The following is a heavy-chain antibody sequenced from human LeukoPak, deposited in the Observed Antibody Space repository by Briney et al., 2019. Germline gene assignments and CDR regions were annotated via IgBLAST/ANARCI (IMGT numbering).Heavy chain of an antibody. D-gene: IGHD6-19*01. J-gene: IGHJ4*02. CDR2: ISPSGGST. Sequence: GASVKLSCKAFGYTFTGYWMHWVRQAPGQGPEWMGVISPSGGSTIYAQKFKGRVTMTTDTSTSTAYMELRSLRSDDTAVYYCARVVAVAGHFDYWGQGTLVTVSS. CDR3: ARVVAVAGHFDY. CDR1: GYTFTGYW. V-gene: IGHV1-46*01.